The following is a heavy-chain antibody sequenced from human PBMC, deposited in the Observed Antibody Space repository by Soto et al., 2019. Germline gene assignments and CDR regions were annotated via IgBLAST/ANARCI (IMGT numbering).Heavy chain of an antibody. CDR3: ARGRDGHNSYNFDH. V-gene: IGHV1-3*01. J-gene: IGHJ4*02. Sequence: GASVKVSCKASGYTFTSYAMHWVRQAPGQRLEWMGWINAGNGNTKYSQKFQGRVTITRDTSASTAYMELTSLRSEDTAVYYCARGRDGHNSYNFDHWGQGTLVTVSS. CDR1: GYTFTSYA. D-gene: IGHD1-1*01. CDR2: INAGNGNT.